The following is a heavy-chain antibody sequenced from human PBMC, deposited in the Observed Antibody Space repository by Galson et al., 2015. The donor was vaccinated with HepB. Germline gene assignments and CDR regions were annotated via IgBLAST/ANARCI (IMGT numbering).Heavy chain of an antibody. CDR3: ASPITVTGPYFGY. CDR2: INPSGGST. Sequence: SVKVSCKASGYTFTSYYIHWVRQAPGQGLEWMGIINPSGGSTSYAQKFQGRVTMTRDTSTSTVYLELSSLRSEDTAVYYCASPITVTGPYFGYWGQGTLVTVSS. J-gene: IGHJ4*02. V-gene: IGHV1-46*01. CDR1: GYTFTSYY. D-gene: IGHD4-17*01.